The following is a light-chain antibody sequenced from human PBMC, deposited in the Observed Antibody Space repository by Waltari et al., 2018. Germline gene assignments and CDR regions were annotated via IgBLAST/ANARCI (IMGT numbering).Light chain of an antibody. J-gene: IGLJ1*01. CDR3: SSYTNSNTYV. V-gene: IGLV2-14*01. CDR2: DVT. CDR1: SSDVGNYNY. Sequence: QSALTQPASVSGSAGQSIAIHCTATSSDVGNYNYVSWYQQHPGKAPKLMIYDVTSRPSGVSNRFSGSKSGNTASLTISGLQAEDEADYYCSSYTNSNTYVFGPGTKVTVL.